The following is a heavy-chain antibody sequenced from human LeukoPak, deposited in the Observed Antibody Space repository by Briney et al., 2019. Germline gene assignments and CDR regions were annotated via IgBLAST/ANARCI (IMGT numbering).Heavy chain of an antibody. CDR1: GYTFTNYD. D-gene: IGHD3-9*01. CDR3: ASDILTGDDALDF. J-gene: IGHJ3*01. CDR2: INPSVGST. Sequence: ASVKVSCKASGYTFTNYDIHWVRQAPGQGLEWMGLINPSVGSTTFAQNFQGRVSMTRDTSTTTAYMELRSLRSEDMALYYCASDILTGDDALDFWGQGTMVTVSS. V-gene: IGHV1-46*01.